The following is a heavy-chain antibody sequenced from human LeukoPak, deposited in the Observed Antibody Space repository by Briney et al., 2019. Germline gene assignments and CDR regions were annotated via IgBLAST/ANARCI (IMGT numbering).Heavy chain of an antibody. CDR3: SSDYPHYSFSMDV. D-gene: IGHD4-11*01. CDR1: GFPFTSSG. J-gene: IGHJ6*03. V-gene: IGHV3-23*01. Sequence: GGSLRLSCAASGFPFTSSGMSCVRQAPGKGPEWVSSMNAVGVTYYADSVKGRFTISRDISKNTMYLQMSSLRADDTAVYYCSSDYPHYSFSMDVWGKGTTVTVSS. CDR2: MNAVGVT.